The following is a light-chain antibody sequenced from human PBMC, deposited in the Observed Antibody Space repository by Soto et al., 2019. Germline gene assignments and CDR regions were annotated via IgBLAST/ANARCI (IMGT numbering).Light chain of an antibody. V-gene: IGKV3-20*01. CDR1: QSISSTY. CDR2: AAS. J-gene: IGKJ1*01. CDR3: QQYGSSRWT. Sequence: EIVWTQSPDTLSLFPGERATLSCRASQSISSTYLAWYQQKPGQAPRPLISAASNRATGTPDRFSGSGSGTDFTLTISRLEPEDFAVYYCQQYGSSRWTFGQGTKVQVK.